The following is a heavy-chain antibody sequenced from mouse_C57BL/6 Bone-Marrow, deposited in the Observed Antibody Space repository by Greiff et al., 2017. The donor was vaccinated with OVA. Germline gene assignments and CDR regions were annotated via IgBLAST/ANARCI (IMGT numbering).Heavy chain of an antibody. CDR2: IDPENGDT. V-gene: IGHV14-4*01. Sequence: EVMLVESGAELVRPGASVKLSCTASGFNIKDDYMHWVKQRPEQGLEWIGWIDPENGDTEYASKFQGKATITADTSSNTAYLQLSSLTSEDTAVDYWTTFPNYCAMDYWGQGTSVTVSS. D-gene: IGHD4-1*01. CDR3: TTFPNYCAMDY. CDR1: GFNIKDDY. J-gene: IGHJ4*01.